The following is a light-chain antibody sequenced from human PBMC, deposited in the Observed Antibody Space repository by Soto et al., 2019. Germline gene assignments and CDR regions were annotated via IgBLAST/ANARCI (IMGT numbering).Light chain of an antibody. CDR2: DTS. V-gene: IGKV3-20*01. Sequence: IVLTQCPVTLSLAPGERATLSFRASQSVGSSYLAWYQQKPGQAPRLLIYDTSSRATGIPDRFSGSGSGTDFTLTISRLEPEDFAVYYCQQYGSSPRTFGQGTKVDIK. CDR3: QQYGSSPRT. CDR1: QSVGSSY. J-gene: IGKJ1*01.